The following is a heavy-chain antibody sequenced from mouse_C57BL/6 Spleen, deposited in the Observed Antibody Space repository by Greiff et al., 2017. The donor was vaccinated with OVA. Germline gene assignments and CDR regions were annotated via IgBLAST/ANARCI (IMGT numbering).Heavy chain of an antibody. V-gene: IGHV1-82*01. CDR3: TIGDAMDY. CDR1: GYAFSSSW. D-gene: IGHD2-14*01. CDR2: IYPGDGDT. Sequence: VQLQQSGPELVKPGASVKISCKASGYAFSSSWMNWVQQRPGKGLEWIGRIYPGDGDTNYNGKFKGKATLTADKSSSTAYMQLSSLTSEDSAVYFCTIGDAMDYWGQGTSVTVSS. J-gene: IGHJ4*01.